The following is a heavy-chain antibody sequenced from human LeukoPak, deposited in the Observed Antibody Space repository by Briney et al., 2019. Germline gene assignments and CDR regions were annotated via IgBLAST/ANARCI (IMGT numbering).Heavy chain of an antibody. CDR2: ISGSGGST. CDR1: GFTFSSYA. Sequence: GGSLRLSCAASGFTFSSYAMSWVRQAPGKGLEGVSAISGSGGSTYYADSVKGRFTISRDNSKNTLYLQMNSLRAEDTAVYYCAKEGYYYDSSGYYLGYWGQGTLVTVSS. D-gene: IGHD3-22*01. V-gene: IGHV3-23*01. J-gene: IGHJ4*02. CDR3: AKEGYYYDSSGYYLGY.